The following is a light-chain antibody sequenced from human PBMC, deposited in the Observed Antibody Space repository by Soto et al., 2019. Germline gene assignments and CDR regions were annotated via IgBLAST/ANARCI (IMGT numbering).Light chain of an antibody. CDR2: DAS. V-gene: IGKV3-15*01. CDR3: QQYSNWPLYS. J-gene: IGKJ2*03. Sequence: EIVMTQSPATLSVSPGVRATPSCRASQSVSNNLAWYQQKPGQAPRLLMYDASTRATGIPARFSGSGSGMEFTLTISSLQSEDFAVYYCQQYSNWPLYSFGQGTRLEIK. CDR1: QSVSNN.